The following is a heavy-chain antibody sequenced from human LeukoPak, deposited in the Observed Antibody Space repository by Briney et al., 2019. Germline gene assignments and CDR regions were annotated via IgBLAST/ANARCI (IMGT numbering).Heavy chain of an antibody. J-gene: IGHJ4*02. CDR3: AKDVYNWNFYFDY. Sequence: GGSLRLFCAASGFTFSSYAMSWVRQAPGKGLEWVSAISASGYSTYYADSVKGRFTISRDNSKKTLYLQMNSLRAEDTAIFYCAKDVYNWNFYFDYWGQGTLVTVSS. V-gene: IGHV3-23*01. D-gene: IGHD1-7*01. CDR2: ISASGYST. CDR1: GFTFSSYA.